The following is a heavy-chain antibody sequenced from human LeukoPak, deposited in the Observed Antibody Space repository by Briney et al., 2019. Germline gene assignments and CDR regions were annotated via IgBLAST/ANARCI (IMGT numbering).Heavy chain of an antibody. Sequence: GGSLRLSCAASGFTFSSYAMSWVHQAPGKGLEWVSAISGSGGSTYYADSVKGRFTISRDNSKNTLYLQMNSLRAEDTAVYYCAKDRPLRYFDWLSEYFDYWGQGTLVTVSS. D-gene: IGHD3-9*01. CDR1: GFTFSSYA. CDR2: ISGSGGST. J-gene: IGHJ4*02. V-gene: IGHV3-23*01. CDR3: AKDRPLRYFDWLSEYFDY.